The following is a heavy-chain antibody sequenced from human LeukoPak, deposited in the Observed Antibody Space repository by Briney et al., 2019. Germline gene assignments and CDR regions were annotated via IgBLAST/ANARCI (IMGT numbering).Heavy chain of an antibody. J-gene: IGHJ4*02. CDR1: GTSISSDTYY. D-gene: IGHD1/OR15-1a*01. V-gene: IGHV4-30-4*01. Sequence: SETLSLTCTVSGTSISSDTYYWNWVRQTPGRGLEWIGCIYDSGTTYYNPSLESRITMAMDTSKNQFSLKLTSLTAPDTAVYYCAAGAFPRGEHDFWGQGTLVTVFS. CDR2: IYDSGTT. CDR3: AAGAFPRGEHDF.